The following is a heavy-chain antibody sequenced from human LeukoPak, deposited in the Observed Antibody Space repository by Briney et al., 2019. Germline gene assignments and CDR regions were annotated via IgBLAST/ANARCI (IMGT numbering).Heavy chain of an antibody. CDR1: GFTFSSSA. Sequence: GGSLRLSCAASGFTFSSSAMNWVRQAPGKGLEWVSAISGSGGSTHYADSVKGRFTISRDNAKNSLYPQMNSLRAEDTALYYCARGLSGLAIRGVYYYYYMDVWGKGTTVTVSS. D-gene: IGHD6-19*01. CDR2: ISGSGGST. CDR3: ARGLSGLAIRGVYYYYYMDV. V-gene: IGHV3-23*01. J-gene: IGHJ6*03.